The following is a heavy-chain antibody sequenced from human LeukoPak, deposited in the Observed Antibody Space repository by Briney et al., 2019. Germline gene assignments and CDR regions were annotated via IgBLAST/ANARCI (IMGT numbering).Heavy chain of an antibody. D-gene: IGHD3-3*01. CDR2: ISGSGGST. V-gene: IGHV3-23*01. Sequence: GGSLRLSCEASGFTFSSYAMSWVRQAPGKGLEWVSAISGSGGSTYYADSVKGRFTISRDNSKNTLYLQMNSLRAEDTAVYYCAKRPSRLRFLEWLPKYYFDYWGQGTLVTVSS. J-gene: IGHJ4*02. CDR3: AKRPSRLRFLEWLPKYYFDY. CDR1: GFTFSSYA.